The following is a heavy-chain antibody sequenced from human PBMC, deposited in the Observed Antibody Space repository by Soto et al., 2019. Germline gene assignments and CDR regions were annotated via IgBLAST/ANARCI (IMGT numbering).Heavy chain of an antibody. V-gene: IGHV1-69*01. D-gene: IGHD6-13*01. Sequence: QVQLVQSGAEVKKPGSSVKVSCKASGGTFSSYAISWVRQAPGQGLEWMGGVIPIFGTANYAQKFQGRVTITADESKSTAYMEVSSLRSEDTAVYYCARPRRGIAAVGCDYYSYGMDVWCQGTTVTASS. CDR1: GGTFSSYA. CDR2: VIPIFGTA. CDR3: ARPRRGIAAVGCDYYSYGMDV. J-gene: IGHJ6*02.